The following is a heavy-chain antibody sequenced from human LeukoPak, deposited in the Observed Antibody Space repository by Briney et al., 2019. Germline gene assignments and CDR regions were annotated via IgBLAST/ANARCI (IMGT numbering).Heavy chain of an antibody. Sequence: GSLRLSCAASGFSFSTYAMSWIRQPAGKGLEWIGRMYTSGSTNYNPSLKSRVTISVDTSKNQFSLKLNSVTAADTAVYYCARWASRFDPWGQGTLVTVSS. J-gene: IGHJ5*02. CDR2: MYTSGST. V-gene: IGHV4-4*07. CDR3: ARWASRFDP. CDR1: GFSFSTYA.